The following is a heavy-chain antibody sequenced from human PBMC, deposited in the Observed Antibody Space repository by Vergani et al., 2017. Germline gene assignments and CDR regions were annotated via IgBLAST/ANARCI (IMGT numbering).Heavy chain of an antibody. CDR1: GGSFSGYY. J-gene: IGHJ4*02. Sequence: QVQLQQWGAGLLKPSETLSLTCAVYGGSFSGYYWSWIRQPPGKGLEWIGEINHSGSTNYNPSLKSRVTISVDTSKNQFSLKLSSVTAADTAMYYCARGTGYYFDYWGQGTLVTVSS. CDR2: INHSGST. CDR3: ARGTGYYFDY. D-gene: IGHD1-14*01. V-gene: IGHV4-34*01.